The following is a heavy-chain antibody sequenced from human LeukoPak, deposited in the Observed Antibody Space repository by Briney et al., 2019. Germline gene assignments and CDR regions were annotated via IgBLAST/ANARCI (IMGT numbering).Heavy chain of an antibody. CDR1: GFTVSSNY. D-gene: IGHD2-15*01. J-gene: IGHJ5*02. V-gene: IGHV3-66*01. CDR2: IYSGGST. CDR3: ARGADGVSSNSRGWFDP. Sequence: GGSLRLSCAASGFTVSSNYTSWVRQAPGKGLEWVSVIYSGGSTYYADSVKGRFTISRDNSKNTLYLQMNSLRAEDTAVYSCARGADGVSSNSRGWFDPWGQGTLVTVSS.